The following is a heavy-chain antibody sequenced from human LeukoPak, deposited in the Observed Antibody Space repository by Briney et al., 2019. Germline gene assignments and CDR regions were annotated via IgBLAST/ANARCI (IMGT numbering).Heavy chain of an antibody. Sequence: GRSLRLSCTASGVRFGDYGMSWVRQAPGKGLEWVGFIRGKAYGGTAEYAASVKGRFSISRDDSKSIAYLQMNSLKTDDTAVYYCTADQFFWGQGTLVTVSS. V-gene: IGHV3-49*04. D-gene: IGHD3-3*01. CDR1: GVRFGDYG. CDR2: IRGKAYGGTA. J-gene: IGHJ4*02. CDR3: TADQFF.